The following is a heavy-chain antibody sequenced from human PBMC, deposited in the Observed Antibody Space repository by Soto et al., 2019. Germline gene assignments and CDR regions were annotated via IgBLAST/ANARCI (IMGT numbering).Heavy chain of an antibody. CDR1: GGSISSGDYS. CDR2: IYHSGST. J-gene: IGHJ5*02. Sequence: SETLSLTCTVSGGSISSGDYSWSWIRQPPGKGLEWIGYIYHSGSTYYNPSLKSRVTISVDRSKNQFSLKLSSVTAADTAVYYCARALITMVRGVPVWFDPWGQGTLVTVSS. V-gene: IGHV4-30-2*01. CDR3: ARALITMVRGVPVWFDP. D-gene: IGHD3-10*01.